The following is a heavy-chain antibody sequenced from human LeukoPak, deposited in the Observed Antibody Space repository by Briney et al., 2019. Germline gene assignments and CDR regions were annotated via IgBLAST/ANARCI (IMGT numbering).Heavy chain of an antibody. D-gene: IGHD1-26*01. J-gene: IGHJ4*02. V-gene: IGHV4-39*01. CDR1: GGSISSSSYY. CDR2: IYYSGST. Sequence: PSETLSLTCTVSGGSISSSSYYWGWIRQPPGTGLEWIGSIYYSGSTYYNPSLKSRVTISVDTSKNQFSLKLSSVTAADTAVYYCASPGWELLGQDYWGQGTLVTVSS. CDR3: ASPGWELLGQDY.